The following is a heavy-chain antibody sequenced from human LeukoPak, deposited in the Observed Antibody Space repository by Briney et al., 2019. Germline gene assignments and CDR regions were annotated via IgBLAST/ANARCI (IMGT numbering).Heavy chain of an antibody. CDR2: INHSGST. V-gene: IGHV4-39*07. J-gene: IGHJ4*02. D-gene: IGHD6-13*01. Sequence: SETLSLTCTVSGGSISSSSYYWGWIRQPPGKGLEWIGEINHSGSTNYNPSLKSRVTISVDTSKNQFSLKLSSVTAADTAVYYCARGAAMSSTGFDYWGQGTLVTVSS. CDR1: GGSISSSSYY. CDR3: ARGAAMSSTGFDY.